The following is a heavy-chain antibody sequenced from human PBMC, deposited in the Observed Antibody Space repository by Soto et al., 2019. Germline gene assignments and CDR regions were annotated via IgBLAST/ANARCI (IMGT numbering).Heavy chain of an antibody. Sequence: PTEPLSLTCPASGGSISSSSYYWGWIRQPPGTGLEWVGSIYYSGSTYYTPSLKSRVPISVDTSKNQFSLKLSSVTAAATAVHDCARESWSGYYATYYYYGMDVWGQATTVNVSS. CDR2: IYYSGST. J-gene: IGHJ6*02. V-gene: IGHV4-39*02. CDR3: ARESWSGYYATYYYYGMDV. D-gene: IGHD3-3*01. CDR1: GGSISSSSYY.